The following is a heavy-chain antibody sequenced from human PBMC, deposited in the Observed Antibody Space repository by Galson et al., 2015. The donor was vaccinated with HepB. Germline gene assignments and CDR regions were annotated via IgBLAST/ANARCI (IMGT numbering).Heavy chain of an antibody. CDR1: GFTFSSYA. CDR3: AKEGGSYGGPFDY. V-gene: IGHV3-30-3*01. Sequence: SLRLSCAASGFTFSSYAMHWVRQAPGKGLEWVAVISYDGSNKYYADSVKGRFTISRDNSKNTLYLQMNTLRAEDTAVYYCAKEGGSYGGPFDYWGQGTLVTVSS. J-gene: IGHJ4*02. CDR2: ISYDGSNK. D-gene: IGHD1-26*01.